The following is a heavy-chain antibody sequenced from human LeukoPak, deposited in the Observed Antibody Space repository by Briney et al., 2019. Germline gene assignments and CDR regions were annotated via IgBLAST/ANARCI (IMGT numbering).Heavy chain of an antibody. J-gene: IGHJ4*02. CDR2: IYGSGQTT. D-gene: IGHD6-19*01. Sequence: PGGSLRLSCAASGFTFTIYAMTWVRQAPGKGLEWVSGIYGSGQTTYYADSVKGRFTISRDNSKNTLYLQMSSLRLGDTAVYYCAKVNKQWPDGYLDFWGQGALVTVSS. CDR3: AKVNKQWPDGYLDF. CDR1: GFTFTIYA. V-gene: IGHV3-23*01.